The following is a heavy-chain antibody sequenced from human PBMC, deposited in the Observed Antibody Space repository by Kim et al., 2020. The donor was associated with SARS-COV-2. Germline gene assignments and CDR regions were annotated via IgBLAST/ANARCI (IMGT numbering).Heavy chain of an antibody. CDR3: AVRTGTPRVGDY. D-gene: IGHD1-1*01. V-gene: IGHV1-18*01. Sequence: NYAQKLQGRVTMTTDTSTSTAYMELRSLRSDDTAVYYCAVRTGTPRVGDYWGQGTLVTVSS. J-gene: IGHJ4*02.